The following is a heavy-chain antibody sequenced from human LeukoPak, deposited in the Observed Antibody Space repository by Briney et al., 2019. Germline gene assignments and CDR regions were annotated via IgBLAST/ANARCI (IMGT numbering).Heavy chain of an antibody. D-gene: IGHD4-17*01. CDR2: ISGSGGST. CDR1: GFTFSSYA. V-gene: IGHV3-23*01. CDR3: AKAYGDYGGGRGY. Sequence: SGGSLRLSCAASGFTFSSYAMSWVRQAPGKGLEWVSAISGSGGSTYYADSVKGRFTISRDNSKNTLYLQMNSLRAEDTAVYYCAKAYGDYGGGRGYWGQGTLVTVSS. J-gene: IGHJ4*02.